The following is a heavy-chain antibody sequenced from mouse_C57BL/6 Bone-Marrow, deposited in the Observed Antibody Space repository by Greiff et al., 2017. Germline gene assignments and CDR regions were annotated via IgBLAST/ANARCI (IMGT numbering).Heavy chain of an antibody. V-gene: IGHV1-7*01. CDR1: GYTFTSYW. CDR2: INPSSGYT. J-gene: IGHJ2*01. Sequence: QVQLQQSGAELAKPGASVKLSCKASGYTFTSYWMHWVKQRPGQGLEWTGYINPSSGYTKYNQKFKDKATLTADKSSSTAYMQLSSLTYEDSAVYYCARGGWLLPNYFDYWGQGTTLTVSS. D-gene: IGHD2-3*01. CDR3: ARGGWLLPNYFDY.